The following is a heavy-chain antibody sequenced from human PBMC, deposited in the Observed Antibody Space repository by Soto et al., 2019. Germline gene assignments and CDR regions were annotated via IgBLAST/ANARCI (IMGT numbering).Heavy chain of an antibody. Sequence: QVQLVQSGAEVKKPGASVKVSCKASGYTFTSYAMHWVRQAPGQRLEWMGWINAGNGNTKYSQKFQRRVTITRDTPASTAYMELSSLRSEDTAVYYCARDKGGCSGGSCYSPVGFQHWGQGTLVAVSS. CDR1: GYTFTSYA. J-gene: IGHJ1*01. CDR3: ARDKGGCSGGSCYSPVGFQH. D-gene: IGHD2-15*01. V-gene: IGHV1-3*01. CDR2: INAGNGNT.